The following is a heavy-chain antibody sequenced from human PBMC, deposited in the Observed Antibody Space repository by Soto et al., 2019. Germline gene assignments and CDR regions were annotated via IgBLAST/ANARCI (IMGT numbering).Heavy chain of an antibody. D-gene: IGHD2-15*01. CDR3: ARDQTVLDF. J-gene: IGHJ4*02. CDR1: GYTFTSYA. Sequence: QVQLVQSGTEVKRPGAAVKVSCNASGYTFTSYAFNWVRRAPGQGLEWMGWISAYSGNTKYAQKLQGRVTMTTDTSTNTAYMELMSLTSDETAVYYCARDQTVLDFWGQVTMVTVSS. V-gene: IGHV1-18*01. CDR2: ISAYSGNT.